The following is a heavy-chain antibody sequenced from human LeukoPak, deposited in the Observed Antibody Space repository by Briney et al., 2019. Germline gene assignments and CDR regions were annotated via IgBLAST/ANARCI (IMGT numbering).Heavy chain of an antibody. CDR3: ARRATKIFGVVITDDYYGMDV. CDR1: GYTFAAYY. CDR2: INPNSVGT. D-gene: IGHD3-3*01. V-gene: IGHV1-2*02. Sequence: ASVKVSCKASGYTFAAYYIHWVRQAPGQGLEWMGCINPNSVGTNYAQKFQGRVTMTRDTSISAAYMELSRLRSDDTAVYYCARRATKIFGVVITDDYYGMDVWGQGTTVTVSS. J-gene: IGHJ6*02.